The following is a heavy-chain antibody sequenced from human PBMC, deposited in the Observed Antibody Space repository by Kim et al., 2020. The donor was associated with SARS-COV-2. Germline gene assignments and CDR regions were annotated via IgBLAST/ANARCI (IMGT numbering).Heavy chain of an antibody. Sequence: SETLSLTCTVSGGSISSYYWSWIRQPPGKGLEWIGYIYYSGSTNYNPSLKSRVTISVDTSKNQFSLKLSSVTAADTAVYYCARGSSGIVGATRPFDYWGQGTLVTVSS. CDR1: GGSISSYY. CDR3: ARGSSGIVGATRPFDY. D-gene: IGHD1-26*01. J-gene: IGHJ4*02. CDR2: IYYSGST. V-gene: IGHV4-59*01.